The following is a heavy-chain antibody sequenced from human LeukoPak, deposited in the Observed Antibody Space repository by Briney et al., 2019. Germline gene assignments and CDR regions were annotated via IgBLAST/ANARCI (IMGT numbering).Heavy chain of an antibody. CDR2: IIPIFGTA. D-gene: IGHD3-16*02. V-gene: IGHV1-69*13. J-gene: IGHJ5*02. Sequence: SVKVSCKASGGTFSSYAISWVRQAPGQGLEWMGGIIPIFGTANYAQKFQSRVTITADESTSTAYMELSSLRSEDTAVYYCALRLGELSTPPDNWFDPWGQGTLVTVSS. CDR3: ALRLGELSTPPDNWFDP. CDR1: GGTFSSYA.